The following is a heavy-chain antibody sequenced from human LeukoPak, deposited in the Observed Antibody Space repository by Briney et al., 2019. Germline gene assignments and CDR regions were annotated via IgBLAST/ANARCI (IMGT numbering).Heavy chain of an antibody. V-gene: IGHV4-59*01. CDR2: IYYSGTT. J-gene: IGHJ6*03. D-gene: IGHD1-1*01. CDR3: ARVSWFPGTSYYYMDV. CDR1: GGSISNYY. Sequence: SETLSLTCTVSGGSISNYYWSWIRQPPGKGLEWIGYIYYSGTTNYNPSLKSRVTISVDTSKIQFSLKLSSVTAADTAVYYCARVSWFPGTSYYYMDVWGKGTTVTVSS.